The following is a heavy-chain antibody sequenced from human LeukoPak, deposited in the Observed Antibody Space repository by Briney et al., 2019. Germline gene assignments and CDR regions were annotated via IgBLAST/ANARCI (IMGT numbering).Heavy chain of an antibody. J-gene: IGHJ4*02. CDR1: GFTFDDYA. V-gene: IGHV3-23*01. D-gene: IGHD1-26*01. CDR3: VKGVGPRAPNGRVFEY. CDR2: ITNDSDDT. Sequence: PGGSLRLSCAASGFTFDDYAMHWVRQAPGKGLDWVSIITNDSDDTKYADSVRGRFTISRDNSKNTPFLQMNTLRVDDTAVYYCVKGVGPRAPNGRVFEYWGQGTLVTVSA.